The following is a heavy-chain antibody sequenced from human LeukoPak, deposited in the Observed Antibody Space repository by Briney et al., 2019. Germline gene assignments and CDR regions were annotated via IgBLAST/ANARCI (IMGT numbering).Heavy chain of an antibody. J-gene: IGHJ4*02. V-gene: IGHV3-30*04. CDR1: GFTFSSYA. CDR2: ISYDGSNK. Sequence: AGSLRLSCAASGFTFSSYAMHWFRQPPGKGLVEVAVISYDGSNKYYADSVKGRFTISRDNSKNTLCLQMNSLRAEDTAVYYCARENIVVVTAIAGFDYWGQGTLVTVSS. CDR3: ARENIVVVTAIAGFDY. D-gene: IGHD2-21*02.